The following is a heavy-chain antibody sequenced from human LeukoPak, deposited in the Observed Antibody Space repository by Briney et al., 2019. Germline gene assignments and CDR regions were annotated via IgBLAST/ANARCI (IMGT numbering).Heavy chain of an antibody. J-gene: IGHJ5*02. CDR2: INHSGST. V-gene: IGHV4-34*01. CDR3: AREYTMVRGVIITGWFDP. D-gene: IGHD3-10*01. Sequence: KPSETPSLTCAVSGGSFSGYYWGWIRQPPGKGLGWVGEINHSGSTNYNPSLKSRVTISVDTSKNQFSLKLSSVTAADTAVYYCAREYTMVRGVIITGWFDPWGQGALVTVSS. CDR1: GGSFSGYY.